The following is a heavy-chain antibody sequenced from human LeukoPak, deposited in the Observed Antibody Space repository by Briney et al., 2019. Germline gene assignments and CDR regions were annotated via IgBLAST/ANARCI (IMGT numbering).Heavy chain of an antibody. J-gene: IGHJ4*02. D-gene: IGHD3-10*01. Sequence: HPGGSLRLSCAASGFTFSSYGMHWVRQAPGKGLEWVAFIRYDGSNKYYADSVKGRFTISRDNSKNTLYLQMNSLRAEDTAVYYCAKDQSYFMVRGEPPDYWGQGTLVTVSS. V-gene: IGHV3-30*02. CDR2: IRYDGSNK. CDR3: AKDQSYFMVRGEPPDY. CDR1: GFTFSSYG.